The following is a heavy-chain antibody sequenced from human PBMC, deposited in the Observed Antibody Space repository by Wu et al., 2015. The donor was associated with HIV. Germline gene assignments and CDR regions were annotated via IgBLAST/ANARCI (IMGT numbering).Heavy chain of an antibody. CDR3: ATDGDYISGSVY. J-gene: IGHJ4*02. Sequence: HLVQSGAEVTKPGASVRVSCQTSGYTFTAHYIHWVRQAPGQGLEWMGWIRGDSGATNYAEKFQDRVTMTRDASISTAYMQLSSLRSEDAAVYYCATDGDYISGSVYWGQGTLVTVSS. CDR1: GYTFTAHY. V-gene: IGHV1-2*02. D-gene: IGHD6-19*01. CDR2: IRGDSGAT.